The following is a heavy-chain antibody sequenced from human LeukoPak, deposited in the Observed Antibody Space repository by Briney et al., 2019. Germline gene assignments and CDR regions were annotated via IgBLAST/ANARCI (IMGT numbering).Heavy chain of an antibody. V-gene: IGHV3-23*01. CDR1: GFAFSAYA. D-gene: IGHD6-19*01. Sequence: PGGSLRLSCAASGFAFSAYAMSWVRQAPGKGLEWVSAITPAATYYADIVKGRFSVSRDISKNTLSLEMNSLRSEDTAVYYCVKESPYPVGGTGRIYYFDNWGQGALVTVSS. CDR3: VKESPYPVGGTGRIYYFDN. J-gene: IGHJ4*02. CDR2: ITPAAT.